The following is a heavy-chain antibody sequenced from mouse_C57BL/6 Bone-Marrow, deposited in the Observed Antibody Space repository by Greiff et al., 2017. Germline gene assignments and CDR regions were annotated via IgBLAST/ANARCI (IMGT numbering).Heavy chain of an antibody. CDR3: ARGRITTVVAPFAY. J-gene: IGHJ3*01. D-gene: IGHD1-1*01. CDR2: IYPRRGNT. V-gene: IGHV1-81*01. Sequence: QVQLQQSGAELARPGASVKLSCKASGYTFTSYGISWVKQRTGQGLEWIGEIYPRRGNTYYNEKFKGKATLTADKCSSTAYMELRSLTSEDSAVYFCARGRITTVVAPFAYWGQGTLVTVSA. CDR1: GYTFTSYG.